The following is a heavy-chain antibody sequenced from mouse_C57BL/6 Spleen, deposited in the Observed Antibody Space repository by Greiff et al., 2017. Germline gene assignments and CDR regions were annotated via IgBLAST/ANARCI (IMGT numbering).Heavy chain of an antibody. J-gene: IGHJ4*01. V-gene: IGHV5-17*01. D-gene: IGHD1-1*02. CDR3: ARPGDYARPHAMEY. CDR2: LSSGSSTI. Sequence: EVKLMESGGGLVKPGGSLKLSCAASGFTFSDYGMHWVRQAPEMGLEWVAYLSSGSSTIYYADTVKGRFTISRDNAKNTLFLQMTSLRSEDTAMYYCARPGDYARPHAMEYWGQGTSVTVSS. CDR1: GFTFSDYG.